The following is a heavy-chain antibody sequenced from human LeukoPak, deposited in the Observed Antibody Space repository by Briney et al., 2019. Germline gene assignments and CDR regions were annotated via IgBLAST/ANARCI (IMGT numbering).Heavy chain of an antibody. V-gene: IGHV3-30*04. J-gene: IGHJ4*02. CDR1: GFTFSSYA. CDR3: AKDNYDILTGYRSRIV. D-gene: IGHD3-9*01. Sequence: QSGGSLRLSCAASGFTFSSYAMHWVRQAPGKGLEWVAVISYDGSNKYYADSVKGRFTISRDNSKNTLYLQMNSLRAEDTAVYYCAKDNYDILTGYRSRIVWGQGTLVTVSS. CDR2: ISYDGSNK.